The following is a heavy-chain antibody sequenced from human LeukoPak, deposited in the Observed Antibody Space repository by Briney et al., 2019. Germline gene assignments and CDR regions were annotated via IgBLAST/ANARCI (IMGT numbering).Heavy chain of an antibody. CDR3: ARALDIVVVTATDAFDI. CDR1: GFTFSSYW. J-gene: IGHJ3*02. V-gene: IGHV3-7*01. D-gene: IGHD2-21*02. Sequence: GGSLRLSCAASGFTFSSYWMSWVRQAPGKGLEWVANIKQDGSEKYYVDSVKGRFTISRDNAKNSLYLQMNSLRAEDTAVYYCARALDIVVVTATDAFDIWGQGTMVTVSS. CDR2: IKQDGSEK.